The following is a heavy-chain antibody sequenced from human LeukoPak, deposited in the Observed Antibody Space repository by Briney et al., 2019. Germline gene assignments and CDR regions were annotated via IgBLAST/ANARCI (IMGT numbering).Heavy chain of an antibody. J-gene: IGHJ4*02. D-gene: IGHD5-18*01. CDR2: FYHSGIT. V-gene: IGHV4-38-2*01. Sequence: SETLSLTCAVSGYSLSSGYYWGWSRPPPGKGLEWIGSFYHSGITYYNPSLQRRATKPVDTSKNPVSLKLSSVTAADTAVYYCAIHISGYSHPDYWGQGTLVTVSS. CDR1: GYSLSSGYY. CDR3: AIHISGYSHPDY.